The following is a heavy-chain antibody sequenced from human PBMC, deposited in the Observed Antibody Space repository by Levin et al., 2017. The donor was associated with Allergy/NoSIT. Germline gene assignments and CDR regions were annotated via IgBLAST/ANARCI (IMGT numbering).Heavy chain of an antibody. CDR2: IIPILGIA. J-gene: IGHJ4*02. CDR1: GGTFSSYT. CDR3: ARAAEDYGGKD. Sequence: KISCKASGGTFSSYTISWVRQAPGQGLEWMGRIIPILGIANYAQKFQGRVTITADKSTSTAYMELSSLRSEDTAVYYGARAAEDYGGKDWGQGTLVTVSS. D-gene: IGHD4-23*01. V-gene: IGHV1-69*02.